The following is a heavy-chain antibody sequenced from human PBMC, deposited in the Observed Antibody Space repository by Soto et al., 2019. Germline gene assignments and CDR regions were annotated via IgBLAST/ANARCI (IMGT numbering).Heavy chain of an antibody. J-gene: IGHJ6*01. D-gene: IGHD6-25*01. CDR2: IDSDGSET. CDR1: GFTFRNYW. CDR3: ARPIAAADTHLSLYGLDA. Sequence: EVRLVESGGGLVQPGGSLRLSCAASGFTFRNYWMHWVRQVPGKGLVWGSRIDSDGSETNYADSVKGRCTISRDNPKNRVYVQINSLRSEVTAVYYCARPIAAADTHLSLYGLDAWSQGTTVTVTS. V-gene: IGHV3-74*01.